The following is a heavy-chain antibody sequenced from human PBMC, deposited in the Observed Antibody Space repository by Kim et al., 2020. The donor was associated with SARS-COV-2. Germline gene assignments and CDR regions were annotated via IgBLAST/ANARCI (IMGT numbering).Heavy chain of an antibody. V-gene: IGHV1-24*01. J-gene: IGHJ4*02. CDR1: GYTLTELS. Sequence: ASVKVSCKVSGYTLTELSMHWVRQAPGKGLEWMGGFDPEDGETIYAQKFQGRVTMTEDTSTDTAYMELSSLRSEDTAVYYCATDRAGKAFPPIDYWGQGTLVTVSS. CDR3: ATDRAGKAFPPIDY. CDR2: FDPEDGET. D-gene: IGHD6-13*01.